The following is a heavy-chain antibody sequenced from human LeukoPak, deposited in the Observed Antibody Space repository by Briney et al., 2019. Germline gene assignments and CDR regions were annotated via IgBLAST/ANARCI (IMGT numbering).Heavy chain of an antibody. CDR3: ARGGRGSAAVVAPRSFDI. V-gene: IGHV3-53*01. J-gene: IGHJ3*02. Sequence: GGSLRLSCEASGFTVSSTHIVWVRQAPGKGLEWVSVTYTGGNSYYAGSVQGRFIISRDISKNTLYLQMNNLRAEDSALYYCARGGRGSAAVVAPRSFDIWGQGTMVTVSS. CDR2: TYTGGNS. D-gene: IGHD3-22*01. CDR1: GFTVSSTH.